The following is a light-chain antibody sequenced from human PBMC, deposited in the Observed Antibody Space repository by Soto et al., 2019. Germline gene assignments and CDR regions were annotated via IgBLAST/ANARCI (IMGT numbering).Light chain of an antibody. CDR1: TGDVTSGHY. CDR2: DTS. J-gene: IGLJ3*02. V-gene: IGLV7-46*01. Sequence: QTVVTQEPSLTVSPGGTVTLTCGSSTGDVTSGHYPYWFQQKPGRAPRTLIYDTSNKHSWTPARFSGSLLGGKAALTLSGAQPEDEAIYYCLLAYSSSRPVFGGGTKLTVL. CDR3: LLAYSSSRPV.